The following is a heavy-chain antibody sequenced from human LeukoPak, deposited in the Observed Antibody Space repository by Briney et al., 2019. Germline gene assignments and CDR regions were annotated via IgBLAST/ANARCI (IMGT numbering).Heavy chain of an antibody. J-gene: IGHJ4*02. CDR2: ISGSGGST. CDR3: AKEIHYYGSGSGN. D-gene: IGHD3-10*01. V-gene: IGHV3-23*01. Sequence: PGGSLRLSCAASGFTFTSYAMSWVRQAPGKGLEWVSGISGSGGSTYYADSVKGRFTISRDNPKRELYLQMNSLRAEDTAVYYCAKEIHYYGSGSGNWGQGTLVTVSS. CDR1: GFTFTSYA.